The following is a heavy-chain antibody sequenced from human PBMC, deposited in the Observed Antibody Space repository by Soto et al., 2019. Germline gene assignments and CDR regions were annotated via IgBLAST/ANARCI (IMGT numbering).Heavy chain of an antibody. CDR3: ARDPASSGYYYFDY. J-gene: IGHJ4*02. CDR1: GFTFSSYA. V-gene: IGHV3-64*01. CDR2: ISSYGGST. Sequence: EVQLVESGGGLVQPGGSLRLSCAASGFTFSSYAMHWVRQAPGKGLEYVSAISSYGGSTYYANSVKGRFTISRDNSKNTLYLQMASLRAEDMAVYYCARDPASSGYYYFDYWGQGTLVTVSS. D-gene: IGHD3-22*01.